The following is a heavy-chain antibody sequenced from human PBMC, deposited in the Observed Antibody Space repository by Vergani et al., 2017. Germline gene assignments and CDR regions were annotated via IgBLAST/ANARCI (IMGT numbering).Heavy chain of an antibody. J-gene: IGHJ4*02. Sequence: EVQLVESGGGLVPPGRSLRLSCAASGFSFGDYAMTWVRHAPGQGLEWVAFIRNKAYGGTTEYAASVKGRFAISRDDSKRLAYLQLSGLKTEDTAVYFCSRGRGYSFGYSDYWGQGTLVTVSS. CDR3: SRGRGYSFGYSDY. CDR2: IRNKAYGGTT. D-gene: IGHD5-18*01. CDR1: GFSFGDYA. V-gene: IGHV3-49*04.